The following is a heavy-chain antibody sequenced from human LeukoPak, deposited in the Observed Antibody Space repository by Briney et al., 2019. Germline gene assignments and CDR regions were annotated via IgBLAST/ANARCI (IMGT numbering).Heavy chain of an antibody. D-gene: IGHD4-11*01. V-gene: IGHV3-30*18. CDR1: GFTFSSYG. J-gene: IGHJ6*02. Sequence: GGSLRLSCAASGFTFSSYGMHWVRQAPGQGLEWVAVISYDGSNKYYADSVKGRFTISRDNSKNTLYLQMSSLRAEDTAVYYCAKAAYSNYEFLDVWGQGTTVTVSS. CDR3: AKAAYSNYEFLDV. CDR2: ISYDGSNK.